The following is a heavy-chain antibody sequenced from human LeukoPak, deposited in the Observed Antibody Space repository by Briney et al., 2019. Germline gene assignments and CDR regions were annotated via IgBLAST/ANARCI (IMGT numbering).Heavy chain of an antibody. V-gene: IGHV4-59*08. Sequence: SETLSLTCTVSGGSISSYYWSWVRQPPGKGLEYIGYIYYSGNTNSNPSLNSRVTISVDTSKNQFSLKPSSVTAADTAVYYCARRGSGASLEYYFDLWGRGTLVTVSS. J-gene: IGHJ2*01. CDR1: GGSISSYY. CDR2: IYYSGNT. CDR3: ARRGSGASLEYYFDL. D-gene: IGHD1-14*01.